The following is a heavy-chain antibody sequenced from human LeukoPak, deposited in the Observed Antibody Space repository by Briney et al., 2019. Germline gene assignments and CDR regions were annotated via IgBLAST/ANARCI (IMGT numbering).Heavy chain of an antibody. CDR3: AKLGYCSGGPCYRWLDP. V-gene: IGHV3-23*01. Sequence: PGGSLRLSCAASGFTFSSYAMSWVRHAPGKGLEWVSTIGGRDGGTYYADSVKGRFTVSRDNSKDTLYLQVNSLRAEDTAVYYCAKLGYCSGGPCYRWLDPWGQGTLVTVSS. CDR1: GFTFSSYA. CDR2: IGGRDGGT. J-gene: IGHJ5*02. D-gene: IGHD2-15*01.